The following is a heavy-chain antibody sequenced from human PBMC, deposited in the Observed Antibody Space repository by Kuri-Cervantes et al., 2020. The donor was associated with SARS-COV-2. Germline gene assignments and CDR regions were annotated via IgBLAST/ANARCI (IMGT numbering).Heavy chain of an antibody. CDR2: IWNDGSNK. Sequence: GESLKISCAASGFSFRSYGMHWVRQAPGKGLEWVAIIWNDGSNKFYGDSVKGRFTISRDNSKNTLYLQMNSLRAEDTAVYYCAREAYYDFWSGYHTRTDYFDYWGQGTLVTVSS. V-gene: IGHV3-30*02. CDR1: GFSFRSYG. CDR3: AREAYYDFWSGYHTRTDYFDY. D-gene: IGHD3-3*01. J-gene: IGHJ4*02.